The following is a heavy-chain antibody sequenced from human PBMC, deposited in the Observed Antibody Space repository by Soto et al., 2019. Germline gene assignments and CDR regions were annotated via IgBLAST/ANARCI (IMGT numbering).Heavy chain of an antibody. CDR2: MNPNSGNT. D-gene: IGHD1-26*01. Sequence: ASVKVSCKASGYTLTSYDINWVRQATGQGLEWMGWMNPNSGNTGYAQKFQGRVTMTRNTSISTAYMELSSLRSEDTAVYYCARECSGSYFRYYYYYYGMDVWGQGTTVTVSS. V-gene: IGHV1-8*01. CDR1: GYTLTSYD. J-gene: IGHJ6*02. CDR3: ARECSGSYFRYYYYYYGMDV.